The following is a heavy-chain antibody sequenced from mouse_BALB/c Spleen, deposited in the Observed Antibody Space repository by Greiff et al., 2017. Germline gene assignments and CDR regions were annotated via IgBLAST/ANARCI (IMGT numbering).Heavy chain of an antibody. V-gene: IGHV2-9*02. CDR2: IWAGGST. D-gene: IGHD3-3*01. J-gene: IGHJ2*01. Sequence: VQLQESGPGLVAPSQSLSITCTVSGFSLTSYGVHWVRQPPGKGLEWLGVIWAGGSTNYNSALMSRLSISKDNSTGQVFLKMNSLETDDTAMYYSARGGGRRDFDYWGQGTTLTVSA. CDR1: GFSLTSYG. CDR3: ARGGGRRDFDY.